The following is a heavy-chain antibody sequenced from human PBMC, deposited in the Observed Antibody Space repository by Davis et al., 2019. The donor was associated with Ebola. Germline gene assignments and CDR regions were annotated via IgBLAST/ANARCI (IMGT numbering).Heavy chain of an antibody. Sequence: GESLKISCAASGFTFSDYYMSWIRQAPGKGLEWVSYISSSSSYTNYADSVKGRFTISRDNAKNSLYLQMNSLRAEDTAVYYCARDRAHSYARGWYYYGMDVWGQGTTVTVSS. D-gene: IGHD5-18*01. CDR2: ISSSSSYT. J-gene: IGHJ6*02. CDR3: ARDRAHSYARGWYYYGMDV. CDR1: GFTFSDYY. V-gene: IGHV3-11*06.